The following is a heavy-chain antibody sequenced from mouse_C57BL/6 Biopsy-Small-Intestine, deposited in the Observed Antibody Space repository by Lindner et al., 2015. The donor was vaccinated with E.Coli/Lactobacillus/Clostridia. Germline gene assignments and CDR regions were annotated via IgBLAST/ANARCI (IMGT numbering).Heavy chain of an antibody. V-gene: IGHV1-19*01. J-gene: IGHJ2*01. Sequence: VQLQESGPVLVKPGASVKMSCKASGYTFTDYYMNWVKQSHGKSLEWIGVIHPYNGGTSYNQKFKGKATLTVDKSSSTAYMELNSLSSEDSAVYYCARREVYYFDYWGQGTTLTVSS. CDR1: GYTFTDYY. CDR2: IHPYNGGT. CDR3: ARREVYYFDY.